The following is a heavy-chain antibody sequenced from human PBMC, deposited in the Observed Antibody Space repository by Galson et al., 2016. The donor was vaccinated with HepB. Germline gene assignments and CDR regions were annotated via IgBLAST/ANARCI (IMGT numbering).Heavy chain of an antibody. D-gene: IGHD6-13*01. CDR1: GFTFSGSA. J-gene: IGHJ5*02. CDR2: IRSKANSYAT. CDR3: TRTLSSSWYNWSDP. V-gene: IGHV3-73*01. Sequence: SLRLSCAASGFTFSGSAMHWVRQASGKGLEWVGRIRSKANSYATAYAASVKGRFTISRDDSKNTAYLQMNSLKTEDTAVYYCTRTLSSSWYNWSDPWGQGTLVTVSS.